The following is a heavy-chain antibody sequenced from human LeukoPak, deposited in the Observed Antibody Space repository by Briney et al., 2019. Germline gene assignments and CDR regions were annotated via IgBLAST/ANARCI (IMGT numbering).Heavy chain of an antibody. CDR3: ARGIPTGGDGI. CDR2: IYHSGST. V-gene: IGHV4-4*02. J-gene: IGHJ3*02. Sequence: GSLRLSCAASGFTFSSYGMSWVRQAPGKGLEWIGEIYHSGSTNYNPSLKSRVTISVDKSKNQFSLKLSSVTAADTAVYYCARGIPTGGDGIWGQGTMVTVSS. CDR1: GFTFSSYGM. D-gene: IGHD4-17*01.